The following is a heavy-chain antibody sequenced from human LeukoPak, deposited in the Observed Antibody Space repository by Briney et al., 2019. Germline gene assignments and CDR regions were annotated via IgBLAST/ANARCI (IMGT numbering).Heavy chain of an antibody. V-gene: IGHV3-30*18. J-gene: IGHJ4*02. Sequence: GGSLRLSCAASGFTFSSYAMSWVRQAPGKGLEWVAVISYDGSNKYYADSVKGRFTISRDNSKNTLYLQMNSLRAEDTAVYYCAKDGRDDYFDYWGQGTLVTVSS. CDR1: GFTFSSYA. CDR2: ISYDGSNK. CDR3: AKDGRDDYFDY.